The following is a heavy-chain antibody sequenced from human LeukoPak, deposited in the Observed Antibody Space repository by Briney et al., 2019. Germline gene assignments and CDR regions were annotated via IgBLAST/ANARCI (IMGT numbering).Heavy chain of an antibody. Sequence: PGGSLRLSCAASGFTFSSYSMNWIRQAPGKGLEWVSYISSSSSTIYYADSVKGRFTISRDNAKNSLYLQMNSLRAEDTAAYYCARVNSAADAFDIWGQGTMVTVSS. CDR2: ISSSSSTI. D-gene: IGHD6-13*01. V-gene: IGHV3-48*01. CDR3: ARVNSAADAFDI. CDR1: GFTFSSYS. J-gene: IGHJ3*02.